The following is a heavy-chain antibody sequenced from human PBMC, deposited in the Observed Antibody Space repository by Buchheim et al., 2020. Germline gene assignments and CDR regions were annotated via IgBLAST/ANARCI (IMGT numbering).Heavy chain of an antibody. CDR3: AKDGYSSGWGFDY. Sequence: EVQLSESGGGLVQPGGSVRLSCVGSGYTFSNYAMSWVRQAPGKGLEWVSAISSGAGGIKYADSVKGRFTISRDNSRTTLYLQMNSLTAEDTAIYYCAKDGYSSGWGFDYWGQGTL. D-gene: IGHD6-19*01. CDR2: ISSGAGGI. CDR1: GYTFSNYA. J-gene: IGHJ4*02. V-gene: IGHV3-23*01.